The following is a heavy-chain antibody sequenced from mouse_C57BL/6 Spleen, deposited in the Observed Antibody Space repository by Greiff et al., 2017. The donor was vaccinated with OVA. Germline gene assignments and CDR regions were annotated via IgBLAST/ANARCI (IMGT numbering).Heavy chain of an antibody. CDR2: FYPGSGSI. CDR1: GYTFTEYT. CDR3: ARHEEEGYGSSPAWFAY. V-gene: IGHV1-62-2*01. Sequence: LQESGAELVKPGASVKLSCKASGYTFTEYTIHWVKQRSGQGLEWIGWFYPGSGSIKYNEKFKDKATLTADKSSSTVYMELSRLTSEDSAVYFCARHEEEGYGSSPAWFAYWGQGTLVTVSA. D-gene: IGHD1-1*01. J-gene: IGHJ3*01.